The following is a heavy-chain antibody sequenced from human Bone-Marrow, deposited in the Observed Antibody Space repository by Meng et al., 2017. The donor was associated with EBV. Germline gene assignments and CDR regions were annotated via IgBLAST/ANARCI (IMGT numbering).Heavy chain of an antibody. CDR3: ASESGRGFTPDY. Sequence: QVRLLRVGGGVKKHGSSGKVSCRTSGGTFRSVAVSWGRQAPGQGLEWMGGLIPMVGAPHYAQKFQGRVTIIADESTSTHSMELNSLRSEDTAMYYCASESGRGFTPDYWGQGTLVTVSS. CDR2: LIPMVGAP. CDR1: GGTFRSVA. D-gene: IGHD3-10*01. V-gene: IGHV1-69*01. J-gene: IGHJ4*02.